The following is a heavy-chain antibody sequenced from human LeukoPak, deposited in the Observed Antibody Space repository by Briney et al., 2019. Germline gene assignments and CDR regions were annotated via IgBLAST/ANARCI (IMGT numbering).Heavy chain of an antibody. J-gene: IGHJ3*02. D-gene: IGHD4-11*01. CDR3: ARLRGAYSRSASDI. V-gene: IGHV5-51*01. CDR2: IYPGYSGT. Sequence: GAAPQTPSKGAGCGFISYCIGWGRRMPGKGGEGMGIIYPGYSGTRNSPSFQGQVTISDAKYTNTASMQWGSLNASHTAVYYCARLRGAYSRSASDIWGQGTMVTVSS. CDR1: GCGFISYC.